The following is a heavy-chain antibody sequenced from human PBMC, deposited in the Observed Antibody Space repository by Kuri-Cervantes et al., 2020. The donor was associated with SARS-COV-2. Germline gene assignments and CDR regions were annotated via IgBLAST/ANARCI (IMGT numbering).Heavy chain of an antibody. V-gene: IGHV3-23*03. D-gene: IGHD3-16*02. CDR2: IYSGGSST. CDR1: GFTFSSYA. Sequence: GESLQIPCAASGFTFSSYAMSWVRQAPGKGLEWVSVIYSGGSSTYYADSVKGRFTISRDNSKNTLYQQMNSLRAENTAVYYCANDYGPKQDNVWGCYPQHWGHGTLVTVSS. J-gene: IGHJ4*01. CDR3: ANDYGPKQDNVWGCYPQH.